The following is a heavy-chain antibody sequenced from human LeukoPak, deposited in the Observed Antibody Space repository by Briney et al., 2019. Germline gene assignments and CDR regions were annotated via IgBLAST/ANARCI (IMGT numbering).Heavy chain of an antibody. V-gene: IGHV4-4*07. CDR2: IYTRGST. Sequence: KASETLSLTCTVSGGSISSFYWSWIRQPAGKGLEWIGRIYTRGSTNYNPSLKSRVTVSVDTSKNQFSLKLSSVTAADTAVYYCAALVGATQFDYWGQGTLVTVSS. CDR3: AALVGATQFDY. D-gene: IGHD1-26*01. J-gene: IGHJ4*02. CDR1: GGSISSFY.